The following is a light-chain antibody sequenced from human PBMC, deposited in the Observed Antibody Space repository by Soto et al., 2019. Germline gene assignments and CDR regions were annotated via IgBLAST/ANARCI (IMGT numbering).Light chain of an antibody. CDR3: QQRSNWPPVYT. V-gene: IGKV3-11*01. CDR2: AAS. CDR1: QSVTSY. Sequence: EVVLTQSPATLSLSPGERATLSCRASQSVTSYLAWYQQKPGQAPRLLIYAASNRATGIPARFSGGGSGTDFTLTISSLEPEDFAVYYCQQRSNWPPVYTFGQGTK. J-gene: IGKJ2*01.